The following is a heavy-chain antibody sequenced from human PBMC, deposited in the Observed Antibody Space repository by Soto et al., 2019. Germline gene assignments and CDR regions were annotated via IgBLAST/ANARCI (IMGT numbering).Heavy chain of an antibody. Sequence: GGSLRLSCAASGFTFSSCNMNWVRQAPGKGLEWVSTISTTSSYMYYADSVKGRFTISRDNAKNSLFLQMNSLRVEDTAVYYCARDPYDILPGEFKWLDPWGQGTLVTVSS. CDR1: GFTFSSCN. D-gene: IGHD3-9*01. J-gene: IGHJ5*02. CDR3: ARDPYDILPGEFKWLDP. V-gene: IGHV3-21*01. CDR2: ISTTSSYM.